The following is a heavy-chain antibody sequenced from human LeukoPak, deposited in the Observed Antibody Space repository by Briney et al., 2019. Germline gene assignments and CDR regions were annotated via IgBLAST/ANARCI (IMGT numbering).Heavy chain of an antibody. CDR2: ISSSSSYI. D-gene: IGHD3-3*01. CDR1: GFTFSSYS. V-gene: IGHV3-21*01. J-gene: IGHJ4*01. CDR3: AGGPGFLIDC. Sequence: GGSLRLSCAASGFTFSSYSMNWVRQAPGKGLEWVSSISSSSSYIYYADSVKGRFTISRDNAKNSLYLQMNSLRIEDTAVYYCAGGPGFLIDCWGHGTLVTVSS.